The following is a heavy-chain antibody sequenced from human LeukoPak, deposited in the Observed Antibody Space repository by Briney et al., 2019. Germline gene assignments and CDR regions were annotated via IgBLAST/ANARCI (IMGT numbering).Heavy chain of an antibody. V-gene: IGHV1-8*01. Sequence: GASVKVSCKASGYTFTSYDINWVRQATGQGLEWMGWMNPNSGNTGYAQKFQGRVTITADKSTSTAYMELSSLRSEDTAVYYCARGRYYYDSSGYDGFRYYYYYMDVWGKGTTVTVSS. CDR3: ARGRYYYDSSGYDGFRYYYYYMDV. D-gene: IGHD3-22*01. CDR1: GYTFTSYD. J-gene: IGHJ6*03. CDR2: MNPNSGNT.